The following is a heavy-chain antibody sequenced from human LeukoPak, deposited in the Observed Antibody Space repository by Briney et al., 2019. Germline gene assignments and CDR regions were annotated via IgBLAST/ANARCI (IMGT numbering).Heavy chain of an antibody. D-gene: IGHD4-17*01. CDR1: GGSISSGSYY. Sequence: SETLSLTCTVSGGSISSGSYYWSWIRQPPGKGLEWIGSIYYTGNTFYNPSLKSRGTLSIDTSKNQFSLKLTSVTAADTAVYYCASPSLMSGEPSYFDFWGQGTLVSVSA. CDR3: ASPSLMSGEPSYFDF. V-gene: IGHV4-39*07. J-gene: IGHJ4*02. CDR2: IYYTGNT.